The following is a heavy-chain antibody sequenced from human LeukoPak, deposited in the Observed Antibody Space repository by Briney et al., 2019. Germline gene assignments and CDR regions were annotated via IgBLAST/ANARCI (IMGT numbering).Heavy chain of an antibody. CDR2: INPNNGGT. Sequence: VASVKVSCKASGYNFTGHYMHWVRQAPGQGLEWMGWINPNNGGTNYAQKFQGRVTMTRDTSISTAYMELSRLRSDDTAVYYCARGYALYSGRYIDFDYWGQGTLVTVSS. CDR3: ARGYALYSGRYIDFDY. D-gene: IGHD1-26*01. V-gene: IGHV1-2*02. J-gene: IGHJ4*02. CDR1: GYNFTGHY.